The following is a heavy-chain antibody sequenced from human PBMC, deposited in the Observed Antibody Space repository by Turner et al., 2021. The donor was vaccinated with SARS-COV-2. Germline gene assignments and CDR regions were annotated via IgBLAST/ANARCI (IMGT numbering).Heavy chain of an antibody. D-gene: IGHD3-16*01. CDR2: ISGSGVTT. CDR3: AKGGWGAFDY. CDR1: GITSTSYS. J-gene: IGHJ4*02. Sequence: EVQLLESGGGLVQPGGSLRLSCAASGITSTSYSMSWVRQAAGKGLEWVSSISGSGVTTYYADSVKGRFTISRDSFNNMVYLQMNSLRADDMALYYCAKGGWGAFDYWGQGILVIVSS. V-gene: IGHV3-23*01.